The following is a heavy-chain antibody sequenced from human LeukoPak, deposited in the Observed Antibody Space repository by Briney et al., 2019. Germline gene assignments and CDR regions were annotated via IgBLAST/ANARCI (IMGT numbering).Heavy chain of an antibody. CDR3: ARGGSSWYADY. D-gene: IGHD6-13*01. J-gene: IGHJ4*02. Sequence: SETLSLTCTVSGGSISSYYWSWIRQPPEKGLEWIGYIHYSGSTSYNPSLKSRVTMSVDTSKNQFSLKVSSVTAADTAVYYCARGGSSWYADYWGQGTLVTVSS. CDR1: GGSISSYY. V-gene: IGHV4-59*01. CDR2: IHYSGST.